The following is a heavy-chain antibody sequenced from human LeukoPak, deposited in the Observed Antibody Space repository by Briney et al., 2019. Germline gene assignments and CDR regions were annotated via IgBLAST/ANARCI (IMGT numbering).Heavy chain of an antibody. Sequence: TPSETLSLTCTVSGGSISSYYWSWIRQPPGKGLEWIAYIYYSGSTNYNPSLKSRVTISVDTSKNQFSLKLSSVTAADTAVYYCARASDSSGYWAYYFDYWGQGTLVTVSS. V-gene: IGHV4-59*01. CDR3: ARASDSSGYWAYYFDY. CDR1: GGSISSYY. D-gene: IGHD3-22*01. J-gene: IGHJ4*02. CDR2: IYYSGST.